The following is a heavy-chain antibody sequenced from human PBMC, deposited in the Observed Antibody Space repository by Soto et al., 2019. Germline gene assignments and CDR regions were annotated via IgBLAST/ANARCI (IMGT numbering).Heavy chain of an antibody. CDR1: GGSISSGGYY. CDR3: ARGYSSSWYVDFDY. D-gene: IGHD6-13*01. Sequence: SETLSLTCTVSGGSISSGGYYWSWIRQHPGKGLEWIGYIYYSGSTYYNPSLKSRVTISVDTSKNQFSLKLSSVTAADTAVYYCARGYSSSWYVDFDYWGQGTLVTVSS. CDR2: IYYSGST. V-gene: IGHV4-31*03. J-gene: IGHJ4*02.